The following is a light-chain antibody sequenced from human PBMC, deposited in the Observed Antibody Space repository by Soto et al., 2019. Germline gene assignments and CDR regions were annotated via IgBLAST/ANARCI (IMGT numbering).Light chain of an antibody. Sequence: IHITHSPSSLSSSVLYLCSVTCQASQDISNYLNWYQQKPGKAPKLLIYDASNLETGVPSRFSGSGSGTDFTFTISSLQPEDIATYYCQQYDNVLSLTFGGGNKVDIK. V-gene: IGKV1-33*01. CDR2: DAS. CDR1: QDISNY. CDR3: QQYDNVLSLT. J-gene: IGKJ4*01.